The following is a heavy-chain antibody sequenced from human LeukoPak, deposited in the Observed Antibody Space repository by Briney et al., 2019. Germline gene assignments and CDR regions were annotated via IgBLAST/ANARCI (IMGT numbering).Heavy chain of an antibody. Sequence: PGGSLRLSCAASGFTFSSYAMHWVRQAPGKGLERVAVISYDGSNKYYADSVKGRFTISRDNSKNTLYLQMNSLRAEDTAVYYCARDVEAFDNWGQGTMVTVSS. CDR1: GFTFSSYA. J-gene: IGHJ3*02. V-gene: IGHV3-30-3*01. CDR3: ARDVEAFDN. CDR2: ISYDGSNK.